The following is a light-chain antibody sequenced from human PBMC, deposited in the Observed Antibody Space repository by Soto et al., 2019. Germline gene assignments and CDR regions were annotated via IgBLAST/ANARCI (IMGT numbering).Light chain of an antibody. CDR3: QQRSNWVWT. Sequence: ESVFTQSPATLSLSPGESATLSCRASQSVSSYLACYQQKPGQAPRLLIYDASNRATGIPARFSGSGSGTDFPLTISSLEPQDFAVYYCQQRSNWVWTFGQGTKVEL. CDR1: QSVSSY. CDR2: DAS. V-gene: IGKV3-11*01. J-gene: IGKJ1*01.